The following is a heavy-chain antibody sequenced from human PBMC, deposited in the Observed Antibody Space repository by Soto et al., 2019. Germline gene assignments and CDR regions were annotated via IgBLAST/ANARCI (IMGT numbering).Heavy chain of an antibody. CDR3: ARDRLAVTNGMDV. V-gene: IGHV4-38-2*02. CDR1: GYSISSGYY. CDR2: IYHSGST. D-gene: IGHD6-19*01. Sequence: TLSLTCAVSGYSISSGYYWGWIRQPPGKGLEWIGSIYHSGSTYYNPSLKSRVTISVDTSKNQFSLKLSSVTAADTAVYYCARDRLAVTNGMDVWGQGTTVTVS. J-gene: IGHJ6*02.